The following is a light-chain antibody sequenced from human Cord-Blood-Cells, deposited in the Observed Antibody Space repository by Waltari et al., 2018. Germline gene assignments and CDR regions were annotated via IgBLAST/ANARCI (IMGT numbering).Light chain of an antibody. J-gene: IGLJ1*01. CDR3: QSYDSSLSGYV. CDR1: SPNIGAGSD. Sequence: QSVLTQPPSVSGAPGQRVTIPCTRSSPNIGAGSDVHRYQQLPGTAPKLLIYGNSNRPSGVPDRFSGSKSGTSASLAITGLQAEDEADYYCQSYDSSLSGYVFGTGTKVTVL. CDR2: GNS. V-gene: IGLV1-40*01.